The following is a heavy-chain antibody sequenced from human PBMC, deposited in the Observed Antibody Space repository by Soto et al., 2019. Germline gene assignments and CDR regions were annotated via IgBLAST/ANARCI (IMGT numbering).Heavy chain of an antibody. CDR2: ISASGDRT. Sequence: GGSLRLSCTASGFTFSTYAMDWVRQAPGKGLESISSISASGDRTYYTDSVKGRFTISRDNSKNLLYLQMNSLRVEDTAVYYCAKILATTHHYSYGLDVWGQGAAVTVSS. CDR1: GFTFSTYA. CDR3: AKILATTHHYSYGLDV. V-gene: IGHV3-23*01. J-gene: IGHJ6*02. D-gene: IGHD1-26*01.